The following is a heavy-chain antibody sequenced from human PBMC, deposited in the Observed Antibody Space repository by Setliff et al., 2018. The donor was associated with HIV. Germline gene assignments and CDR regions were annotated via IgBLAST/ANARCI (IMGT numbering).Heavy chain of an antibody. V-gene: IGHV1-18*01. Sequence: RASVMVSCKASGYTFTSHGINWVRQAPGQGLEWMGWISAYNGNTKYAQKLQGRVTLTTDTSTTTAYMELTSLRSDDTAVYYCARDRRVAMADGTDFWGQGTLVTVSS. CDR1: GYTFTSHG. J-gene: IGHJ4*02. D-gene: IGHD6-19*01. CDR2: ISAYNGNT. CDR3: ARDRRVAMADGTDF.